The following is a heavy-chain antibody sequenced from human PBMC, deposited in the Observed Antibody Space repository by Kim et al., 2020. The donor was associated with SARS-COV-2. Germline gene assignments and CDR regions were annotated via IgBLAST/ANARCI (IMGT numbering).Heavy chain of an antibody. Sequence: ASVKVSCKTSGYTFRDYYIHWVRQAPGQGLEWIGWINSFTGGTNFAQKFQGRVTLTSDTSISTVYMEVSSLRSDDTAFYYCSRAFRAAANKPLDYWRQGT. V-gene: IGHV1-2*02. CDR3: SRAFRAAANKPLDY. CDR1: GYTFRDYY. CDR2: INSFTGGT. J-gene: IGHJ4*02. D-gene: IGHD6-13*01.